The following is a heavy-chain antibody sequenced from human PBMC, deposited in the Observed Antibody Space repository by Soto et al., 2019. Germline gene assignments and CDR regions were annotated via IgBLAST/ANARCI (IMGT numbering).Heavy chain of an antibody. V-gene: IGHV4-31*03. D-gene: IGHD3-22*01. CDR2: IYYSGST. Sequence: PSETHSHTSTVSGGSIISGGYYWSWIRKHPGKGLEWIGYIYYSGSTYYNPSLKSRVTISVDTSKNQFSLKLSSVTAADTAVYYCARVGCYDGSGYNAFHIWGQGTMVTVSS. CDR1: GGSIISGGYY. CDR3: ARVGCYDGSGYNAFHI. J-gene: IGHJ3*02.